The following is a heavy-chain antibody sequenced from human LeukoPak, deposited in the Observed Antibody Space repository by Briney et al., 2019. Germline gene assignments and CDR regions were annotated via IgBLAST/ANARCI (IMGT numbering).Heavy chain of an antibody. D-gene: IGHD3-3*01. CDR2: MNPNSGNT. J-gene: IGHJ5*02. CDR3: ARRVGYDFWSGYYVADWFDP. CDR1: GYTCTSYD. Sequence: ASVKVSCKASGYTCTSYDINWVRQATGQGLEWMGWMNPNSGNTGYAQKFQGRVTMTRNTSISTAYMELSSLRSEDTAVYYRARRVGYDFWSGYYVADWFDPWGQGTLVTVSS. V-gene: IGHV1-8*01.